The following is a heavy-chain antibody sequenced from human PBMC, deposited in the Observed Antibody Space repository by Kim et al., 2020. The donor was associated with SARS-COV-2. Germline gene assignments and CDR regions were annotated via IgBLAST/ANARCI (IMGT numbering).Heavy chain of an antibody. Sequence: SETLSLTCAVSGGSISSSNWWSWVRQPPGKGLEWIGEIYHSGSTNYNPSLKSRVTISVDKSKNQFSLKLSSVTAADTAVYYCATRGPTVTTSRNWFDPWGQGTLVTVSS. V-gene: IGHV4-4*02. CDR1: GGSISSSNW. J-gene: IGHJ5*02. CDR2: IYHSGST. D-gene: IGHD4-17*01. CDR3: ATRGPTVTTSRNWFDP.